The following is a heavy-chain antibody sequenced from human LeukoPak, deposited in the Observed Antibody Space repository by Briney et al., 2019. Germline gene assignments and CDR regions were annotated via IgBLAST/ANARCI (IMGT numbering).Heavy chain of an antibody. J-gene: IGHJ6*03. CDR3: ARSFSDFWNGYHYYYYYYMDV. CDR2: ISSSSSTI. Sequence: GGSLRLSCAASGFTFSSYSMNWVRQAPGKGLEWVSYISSSSSTIYYADSVKGRFTISRDNGKNSLYLQMNSLRAEDTAVYYCARSFSDFWNGYHYYYYYYMDVWGKGTTFTVSS. V-gene: IGHV3-48*01. CDR1: GFTFSSYS. D-gene: IGHD3-3*01.